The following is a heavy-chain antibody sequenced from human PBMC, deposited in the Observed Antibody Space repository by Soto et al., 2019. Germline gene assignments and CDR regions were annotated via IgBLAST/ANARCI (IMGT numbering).Heavy chain of an antibody. D-gene: IGHD3-9*01. CDR3: ARESHDILTGPHWVWHFDL. Sequence: QVQLQQWGAGPLRPLETLSLTCGVSGGSFSGYYCAWIRQSQRKGLEWIGEINDRGSINYNPSLKSRVSISVDTSKNHYSLNLRSVTAADTAVYYCARESHDILTGPHWVWHFDLWGRGTLVTVSS. CDR1: GGSFSGYY. V-gene: IGHV4-34*01. CDR2: INDRGSI. J-gene: IGHJ2*01.